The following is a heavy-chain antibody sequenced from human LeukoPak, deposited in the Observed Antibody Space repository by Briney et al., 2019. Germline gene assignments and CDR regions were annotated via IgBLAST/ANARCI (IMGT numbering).Heavy chain of an antibody. V-gene: IGHV4-39*01. CDR3: ARGIIAEGGIFDY. Sequence: SETLSLTCTVSGDSISSSTYNWGWVRQPPGKGLEYIASIYYSGSTYYNPSLKSRVSISVDTSKSQFSLKLSSVTAADTAVYYCARGIIAEGGIFDYWGQGTLVTVSS. D-gene: IGHD6-19*01. CDR2: IYYSGST. J-gene: IGHJ4*02. CDR1: GDSISSSTYN.